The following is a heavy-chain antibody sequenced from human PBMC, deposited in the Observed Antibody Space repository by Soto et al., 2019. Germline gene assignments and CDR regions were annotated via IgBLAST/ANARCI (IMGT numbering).Heavy chain of an antibody. CDR1: GFTFSNYG. J-gene: IGHJ4*02. Sequence: EVRLVESGGSWVQLGGSLRLSCVVSGFTFSNYGMNWVRQAPGKGLEWVAYIGSIRSTISYADTVKGGFTISRDNAKSSLYLEMNSLKVEDTSMYYCARGGAARPDYWGQGTLVTVSS. V-gene: IGHV3-48*01. CDR2: IGSIRSTI. CDR3: ARGGAARPDY.